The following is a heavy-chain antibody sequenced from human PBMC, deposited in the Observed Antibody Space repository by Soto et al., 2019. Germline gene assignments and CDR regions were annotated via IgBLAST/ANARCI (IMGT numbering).Heavy chain of an antibody. D-gene: IGHD1-26*01. CDR3: ARQSGVGATGDWFDP. CDR2: INHSGST. J-gene: IGHJ5*02. CDR1: GGSFSGYY. Sequence: QVQLQQWGAGLLKPSETLSLTCAVYGGSFSGYYWSWIRQPPGKGLEWIGEINHSGSTNYNPSLKSRDTISVDTSKNQFSLKLSSVTAADTAVYYCARQSGVGATGDWFDPWGQGTLVTVSS. V-gene: IGHV4-34*01.